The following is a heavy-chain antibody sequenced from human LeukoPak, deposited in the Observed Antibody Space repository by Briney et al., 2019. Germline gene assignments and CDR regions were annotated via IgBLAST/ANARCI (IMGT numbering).Heavy chain of an antibody. D-gene: IGHD1-26*01. CDR1: GGSISSTNW. V-gene: IGHV4-4*02. CDR2: ISLSGLT. Sequence: SETLSLTCGVSGGSISSTNWWSWVRPPPGQGLEWIGEISLSGLTNYNPSLKSRVTMSLDKSKNHLSLNLTSVTAADTAVYYCSRESGAFSPFGYWGQGTLVTVSS. J-gene: IGHJ4*02. CDR3: SRESGAFSPFGY.